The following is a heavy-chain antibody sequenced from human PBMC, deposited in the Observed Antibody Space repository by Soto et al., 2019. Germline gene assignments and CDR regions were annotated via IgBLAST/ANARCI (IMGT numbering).Heavy chain of an antibody. CDR3: ARALPIDFWSGSRGYGMDV. V-gene: IGHV4-31*03. D-gene: IGHD3-3*01. CDR2: IYYSGST. J-gene: IGHJ6*02. CDR1: GGSISSGGYY. Sequence: PSETLSLTCTVSGGSISSGGYYWSWIRQHPGKGLEWIGYIYYSGSTYYNQSLKSRVTISVDTSKNQFSLKLSSVTAADTAVYYCARALPIDFWSGSRGYGMDVWGQGTTVTVSS.